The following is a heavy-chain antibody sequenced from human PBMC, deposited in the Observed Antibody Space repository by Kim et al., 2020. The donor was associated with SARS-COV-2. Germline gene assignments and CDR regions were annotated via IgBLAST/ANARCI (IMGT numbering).Heavy chain of an antibody. CDR3: ARGAADYGYSYGYSL. Sequence: SETLSLTCTVSGGSISSYYWSWIRQPPGKGLEWIGYIYYSGSTNYNPSLKSRVTISVDTSKNQFSLKLSSVTAADTAVYYCARGAADYGYSYGYSLWGQGTLVTVSS. D-gene: IGHD5-18*01. V-gene: IGHV4-59*01. CDR1: GGSISSYY. J-gene: IGHJ4*02. CDR2: IYYSGST.